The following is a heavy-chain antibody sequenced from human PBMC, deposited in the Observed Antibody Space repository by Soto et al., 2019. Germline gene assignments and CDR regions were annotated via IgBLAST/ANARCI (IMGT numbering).Heavy chain of an antibody. V-gene: IGHV1-18*01. D-gene: IGHD3-16*02. J-gene: IGHJ6*02. CDR1: GYTFTRSG. Sequence: ASVKVSCKASGYTFTRSGISWARQAPGQGPEWMGWISSYNGDTNYAQTFQGRVTMTTDTSTSTAYMELRSLRSDDTAVYYCATRVSSLGYYNGMNVWGQGTTVTVSS. CDR3: ATRVSSLGYYNGMNV. CDR2: ISSYNGDT.